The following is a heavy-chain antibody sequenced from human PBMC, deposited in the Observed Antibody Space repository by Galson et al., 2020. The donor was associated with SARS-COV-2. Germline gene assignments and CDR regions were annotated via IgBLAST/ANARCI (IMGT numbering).Heavy chain of an antibody. CDR2: IGSGGYFI. Sequence: NSGGSLRLSCTASGFTFGRYGMSWVRQAPGKGLEWVSSIGSGGYFIYYADSVKGRFTVSRDNAKNSLYLELNSLRAEDTAVYYCARDNYGNYYMDVWGNGTTVTVSS. D-gene: IGHD3-16*01. J-gene: IGHJ6*03. CDR3: ARDNYGNYYMDV. V-gene: IGHV3-21*06. CDR1: GFTFGRYG.